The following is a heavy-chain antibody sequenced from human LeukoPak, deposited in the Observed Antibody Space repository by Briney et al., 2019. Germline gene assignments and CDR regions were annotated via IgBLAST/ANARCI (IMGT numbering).Heavy chain of an antibody. Sequence: SETLSLTCTVSGGSLSSYYWSWIRQPAGKGLEWIGRIYTSGSTNYNPSLKSRVTMSVDTSKNQFSLKLSSVTAADTAVYYCASSPLEMATIEIDYWGQGTLVTVSS. CDR2: IYTSGST. D-gene: IGHD5-24*01. J-gene: IGHJ4*02. CDR1: GGSLSSYY. V-gene: IGHV4-4*07. CDR3: ASSPLEMATIEIDY.